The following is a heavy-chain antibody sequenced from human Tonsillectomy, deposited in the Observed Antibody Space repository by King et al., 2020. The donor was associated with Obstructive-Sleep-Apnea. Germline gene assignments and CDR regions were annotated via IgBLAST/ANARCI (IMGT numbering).Heavy chain of an antibody. CDR2: IYYSGVT. CDR3: ASGGVGGADYFDY. Sequence: LQLQESGPGLVKPSETLSLTCTVSGGSISSSSYYWGWIRQPPGKGLEWIGSIYYSGVTYYNPSLKSRFTISVDTSKNQFSLTLSSVTAADTAVYYCASGGVGGADYFDYWGQGTLVTVSS. J-gene: IGHJ4*02. D-gene: IGHD1-26*01. CDR1: GGSISSSSYY. V-gene: IGHV4-39*07.